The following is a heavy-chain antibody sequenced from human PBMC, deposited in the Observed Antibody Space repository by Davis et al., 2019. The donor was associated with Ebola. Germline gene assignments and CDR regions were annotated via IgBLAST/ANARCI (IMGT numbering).Heavy chain of an antibody. Sequence: MPSETLSPTCAVPGGPISSGGYSWGWIRQPPGRGLDYIGHIYHSGTTYYNPSLQSRVTMSVDTSKNQFSLKLSSVTAADTAMYYCARGGSAPWYFDYWGQGTLVTVSS. CDR3: ARGGSAPWYFDY. D-gene: IGHD3-10*01. CDR2: IYHSGTT. V-gene: IGHV4-30-2*01. CDR1: GGPISSGGYS. J-gene: IGHJ4*02.